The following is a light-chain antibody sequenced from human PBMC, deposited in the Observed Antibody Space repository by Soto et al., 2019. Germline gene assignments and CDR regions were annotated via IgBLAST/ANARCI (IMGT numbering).Light chain of an antibody. CDR1: SXNIGSNT. CDR2: SNN. V-gene: IGLV1-44*01. Sequence: QSVLTQPPSASGTPGQRVTISCSGSSXNIGSNTVNWYQHLPGTAPKLLIYSNNQRPSGVPDRFSGSQSGTSASLAISGLQSEDEADYYCAAWDDSLNGWVFGGGTKFTVL. CDR3: AAWDDSLNGWV. J-gene: IGLJ3*02.